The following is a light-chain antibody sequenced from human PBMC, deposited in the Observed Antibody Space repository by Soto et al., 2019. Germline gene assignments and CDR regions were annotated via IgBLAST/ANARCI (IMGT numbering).Light chain of an antibody. Sequence: EIVMTPSPATLSVSPVGRATLSCRASQSVSGALAWYQQKPGQAPRLLISDASTRATGIPARFSGSGSGTEFTLTVSSLQSEDFAVYYCQQYGNSPPSVTFGPGTKVDIK. CDR3: QQYGNSPPSVT. CDR2: DAS. J-gene: IGKJ3*01. V-gene: IGKV3-15*01. CDR1: QSVSGA.